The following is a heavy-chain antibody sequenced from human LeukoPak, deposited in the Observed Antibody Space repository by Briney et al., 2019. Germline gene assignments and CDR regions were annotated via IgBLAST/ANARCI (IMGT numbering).Heavy chain of an antibody. Sequence: SVKVSCKASGGTFSSYAISWVRQAPGQGLEWMGGIIPIFGTANYAQKFQGGVTITADKSTSTAYMELSSLRSEDTAVYYCARAGLRGDAFDIWGQGTMVTVSS. CDR1: GGTFSSYA. V-gene: IGHV1-69*06. D-gene: IGHD4-17*01. J-gene: IGHJ3*02. CDR2: IIPIFGTA. CDR3: ARAGLRGDAFDI.